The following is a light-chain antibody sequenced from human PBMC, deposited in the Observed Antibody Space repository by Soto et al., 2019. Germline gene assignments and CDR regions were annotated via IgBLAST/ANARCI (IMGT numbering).Light chain of an antibody. CDR2: DAT. Sequence: EIGLTQSPGTLSLSPGEGATLSCRASQSVSNNFLAWYQHTPGQAPSLLTYDATSRPTGIPDRFRGSGSGTDFSLTISRLEHEDFAVYYCQQYGTSPHTFGQGTKVEIK. CDR3: QQYGTSPHT. V-gene: IGKV3-20*01. CDR1: QSVSNNF. J-gene: IGKJ2*01.